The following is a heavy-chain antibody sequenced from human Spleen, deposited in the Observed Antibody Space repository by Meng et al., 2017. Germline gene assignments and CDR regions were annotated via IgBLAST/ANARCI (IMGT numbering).Heavy chain of an antibody. Sequence: QVQLVQSGAEVKKPGASVKVSCQTSGYTFIAYYMHWVRQAPGQGLEWMGMINPSGGFTTYAHKFQGRVTMTRDTSTSTVSMELSSLRSEDTAVYYCARDQTGATLFDYWGQGTLVTVSS. CDR2: INPSGGFT. CDR1: GYTFIAYY. J-gene: IGHJ4*02. D-gene: IGHD1-1*01. V-gene: IGHV1-46*01. CDR3: ARDQTGATLFDY.